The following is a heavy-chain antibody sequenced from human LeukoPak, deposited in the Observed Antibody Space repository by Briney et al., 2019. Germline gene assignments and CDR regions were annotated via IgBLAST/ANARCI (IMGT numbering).Heavy chain of an antibody. D-gene: IGHD4-4*01. Sequence: PGGSLRLSCAASGFTFSSYAMHWVRQAPGKGLEWVAVISYDGSNKYYADSVKGRFTISRDNSKNTLYLQMNSLRAEDTAVYYCARGGDPTTGSYWGQGTLVTVSS. V-gene: IGHV3-30-3*01. CDR1: GFTFSSYA. CDR3: ARGGDPTTGSY. CDR2: ISYDGSNK. J-gene: IGHJ4*02.